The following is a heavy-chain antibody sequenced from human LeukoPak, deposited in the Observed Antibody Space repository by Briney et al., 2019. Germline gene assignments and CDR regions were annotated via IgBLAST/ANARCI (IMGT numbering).Heavy chain of an antibody. CDR1: GVSISRYY. V-gene: IGHV4-59*01. CDR2: IYSSGSA. D-gene: IGHD1-1*01. J-gene: IGHJ4*02. Sequence: SKTLSLTCTVSGVSISRYYWSWIRQSPGKGLEWIGYIYSSGSANYNPSLQSRVTMSIDTSNNQFSLNLRSVTAADTAVYYCARYLRDSGTYILDSWGQGSMVTVSS. CDR3: ARYLRDSGTYILDS.